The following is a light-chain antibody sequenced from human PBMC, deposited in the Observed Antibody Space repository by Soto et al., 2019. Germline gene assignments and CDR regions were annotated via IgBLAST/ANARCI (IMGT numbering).Light chain of an antibody. J-gene: IGKJ1*01. V-gene: IGKV2-28*01. CDR1: QILLHSNGYNY. Sequence: DIVITQSPLSLPVTPVDPASISCRSSQILLHSNGYNYLDWYQQKPGRAPKLLIYDESNLETGVPSWFSGSGSGTDFTFTISSLQPEDFATYYCQQYNDYSGMFGQGTKVDIK. CDR3: QQYNDYSGM. CDR2: DES.